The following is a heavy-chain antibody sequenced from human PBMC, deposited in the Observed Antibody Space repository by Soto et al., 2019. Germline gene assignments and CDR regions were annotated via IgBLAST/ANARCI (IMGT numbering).Heavy chain of an antibody. CDR3: ASGIQLWLRRINNGYSG. CDR1: GGTFSTYA. Sequence: QVQLVQSGAEVKKPESSVKVSCKAPGGTFSTYAISWVRQAPGQGLEWMGGIIPMFGTANYAQRFQERVTITADESTNTVYMELSSLRSEDTAVYFCASGIQLWLRRINNGYSGWGKGTLVTVSS. CDR2: IIPMFGTA. V-gene: IGHV1-69*12. J-gene: IGHJ4*02. D-gene: IGHD5-18*01.